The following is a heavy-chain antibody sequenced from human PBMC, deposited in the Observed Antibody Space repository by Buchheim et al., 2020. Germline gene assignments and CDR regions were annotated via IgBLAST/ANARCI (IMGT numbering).Heavy chain of an antibody. CDR1: GFTFSSYE. CDR2: ISSSGSTI. V-gene: IGHV3-48*03. Sequence: VQLMESGGGLVQPGGSLRLSCAASGFTFSSYEMNWVRQAPGKGLEWVSYISSSGSTIYYADSVKGRFTISRDNAKNSLYLKMNSLGAEDTAVYYCAMNLAGDTFDYWGQGTL. J-gene: IGHJ4*02. D-gene: IGHD3-16*01. CDR3: AMNLAGDTFDY.